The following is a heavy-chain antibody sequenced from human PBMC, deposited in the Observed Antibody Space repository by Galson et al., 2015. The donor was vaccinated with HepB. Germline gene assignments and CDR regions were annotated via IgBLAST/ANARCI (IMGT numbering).Heavy chain of an antibody. CDR1: GGSFSGYY. CDR2: INHSGST. D-gene: IGHD3-3*01. Sequence: SETLSLTCAVYGGSFSGYYWSRIRQPPGKGLEWIGEINHSGSTNYNPSLKSRVTISVDTSKNQFSLKLSSVTAADTAVYYCARGRSGYYYYYYGMDVWDQGTTVTVSS. V-gene: IGHV4-34*01. CDR3: ARGRSGYYYYYYGMDV. J-gene: IGHJ6*02.